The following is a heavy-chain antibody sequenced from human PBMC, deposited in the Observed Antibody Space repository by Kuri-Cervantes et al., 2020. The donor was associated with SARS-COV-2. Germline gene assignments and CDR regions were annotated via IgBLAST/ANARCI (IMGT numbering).Heavy chain of an antibody. Sequence: SETLSLTCTVSGDSISSDSYYWTWVRQPAGKGLEWIGRIYSSGTTNYSPSLKSRVTISVDTSKNQFSLKLSSVTAADTAVYYCARHPELQARFFDYWGQGTLVTVSS. CDR2: IYSSGTT. CDR1: GDSISSDSYY. J-gene: IGHJ4*02. V-gene: IGHV4-61*02. CDR3: ARHPELQARFFDY. D-gene: IGHD1-26*01.